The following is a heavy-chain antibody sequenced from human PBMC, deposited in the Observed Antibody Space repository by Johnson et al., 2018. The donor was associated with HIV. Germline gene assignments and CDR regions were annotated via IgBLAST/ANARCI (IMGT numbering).Heavy chain of an antibody. CDR2: ISYDGSNK. Sequence: QVQLVESGGGLVKPGGSLRLSCAASGFTFSNYAMHWVRQAPGKGLEWVAVISYDGSNKYYADSVKGRFTISRDNSKNTLYLQMNSLRPEDTAVYYCAKSFSTDNFWSGYYQSPDAFDIWGQGTMVTVSS. J-gene: IGHJ3*02. CDR3: AKSFSTDNFWSGYYQSPDAFDI. V-gene: IGHV3-30*18. D-gene: IGHD3-3*01. CDR1: GFTFSNYA.